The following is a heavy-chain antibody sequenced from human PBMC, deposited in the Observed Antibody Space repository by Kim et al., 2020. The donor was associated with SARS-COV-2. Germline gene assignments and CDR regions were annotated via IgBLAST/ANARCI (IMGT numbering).Heavy chain of an antibody. J-gene: IGHJ6*02. D-gene: IGHD3-22*01. Sequence: KGRFTISRDNSKNPLNLQMKSLRAADTAVYYCAKEAGLDYYDSSGYCMDVWGQGTTVTVSS. CDR3: AKEAGLDYYDSSGYCMDV. V-gene: IGHV3-30*02.